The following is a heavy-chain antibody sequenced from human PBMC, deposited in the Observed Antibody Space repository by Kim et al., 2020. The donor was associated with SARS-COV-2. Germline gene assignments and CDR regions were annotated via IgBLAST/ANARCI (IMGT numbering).Heavy chain of an antibody. CDR1: GFTVSSNY. D-gene: IGHD3-10*01. CDR2: IYSGGST. V-gene: IGHV3-53*01. J-gene: IGHJ5*02. CDR3: ARGAGFTMVRGPIQNWFDP. Sequence: GGSLRLSCAASGFTVSSNYMSWVRQAPGKGLEWVSVIYSGGSTYYADSVKGRFTISRDNSKNTLYLQMNSLRAEDTAVYYCARGAGFTMVRGPIQNWFDPWGQGTLVTVSS.